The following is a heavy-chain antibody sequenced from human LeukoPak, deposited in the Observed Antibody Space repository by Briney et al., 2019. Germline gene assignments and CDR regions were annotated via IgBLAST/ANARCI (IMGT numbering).Heavy chain of an antibody. CDR3: ARSAMGGYSKLDAFDI. CDR1: GGSISSGGYY. J-gene: IGHJ3*02. D-gene: IGHD5-12*01. Sequence: SQTLSLTCTVSGGSISSGGYYWSWIRQHPGKGLEWIGYIYYSGSTYYNPSLKSRVTVSVDTPKNQFSLKLSSVTAADTAVYYCARSAMGGYSKLDAFDIWGQGTMVTVSS. CDR2: IYYSGST. V-gene: IGHV4-31*03.